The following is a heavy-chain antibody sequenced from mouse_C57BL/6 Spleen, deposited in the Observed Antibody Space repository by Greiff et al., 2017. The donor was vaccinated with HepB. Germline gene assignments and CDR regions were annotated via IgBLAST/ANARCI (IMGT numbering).Heavy chain of an antibody. CDR3: ARGYDWYFDV. D-gene: IGHD1-2*01. Sequence: QVHVKQSGAELAKPGASVKLSCKASGYTFTSYWMHWVKQRPGQGLEWIGYINPSSGYTKYNQKFKDKATLTADKSSSTAYMQLSSLTYEDSAVYYCARGYDWYFDVWGTGTTVTVSS. V-gene: IGHV1-7*01. J-gene: IGHJ1*03. CDR2: INPSSGYT. CDR1: GYTFTSYW.